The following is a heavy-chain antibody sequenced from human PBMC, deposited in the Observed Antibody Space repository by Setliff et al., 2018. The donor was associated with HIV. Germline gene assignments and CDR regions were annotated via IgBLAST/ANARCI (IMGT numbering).Heavy chain of an antibody. CDR1: GYTFTSYD. CDR2: MNPNSGNT. CDR3: ARGYYLQRYCSGGSCYAPLGY. D-gene: IGHD2-15*01. J-gene: IGHJ4*02. V-gene: IGHV1-8*02. Sequence: ASVKVSCKASGYTFTSYDINWVRQATGQGLEWMGWMNPNSGNTGYAQKFQGRVTMTRNTSISTAYMELNSLRSEDTAVYYCARGYYLQRYCSGGSCYAPLGYWGQGTLVTVSS.